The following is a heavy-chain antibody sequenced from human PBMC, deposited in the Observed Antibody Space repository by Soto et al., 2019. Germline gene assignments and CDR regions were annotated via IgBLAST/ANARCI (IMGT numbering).Heavy chain of an antibody. CDR1: GFTFSSYS. CDR2: ISSSSSYI. J-gene: IGHJ4*02. CDR3: ARDSPNYGRDY. V-gene: IGHV3-21*01. D-gene: IGHD4-17*01. Sequence: GGSLRLSCAASGFTFSSYSMNWVRQAPGKGLEWVSSISSSSSYIYYADSVKGRFTISRDNAKNSLYLQMNSLRAEDTAVYYCARDSPNYGRDYWGQGTLVTVSS.